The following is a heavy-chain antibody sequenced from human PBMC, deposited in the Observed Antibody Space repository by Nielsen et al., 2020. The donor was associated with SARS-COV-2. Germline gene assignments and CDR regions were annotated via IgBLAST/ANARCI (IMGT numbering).Heavy chain of an antibody. CDR2: INPNSGGT. CDR3: ARGPTSYDFWSGYRNYYYYYMDV. J-gene: IGHJ6*03. V-gene: IGHV1-2*04. CDR1: GYTFTGYY. D-gene: IGHD3-3*01. Sequence: ASVKVSCKASGYTFTGYYMHWVRQAPGQGLEWMGWINPNSGGTNYAQKFQGWVTMTRDTSISTAYMELSRLRSDDTAVYYCARGPTSYDFWSGYRNYYYYYMDVWGKGTTVTVSS.